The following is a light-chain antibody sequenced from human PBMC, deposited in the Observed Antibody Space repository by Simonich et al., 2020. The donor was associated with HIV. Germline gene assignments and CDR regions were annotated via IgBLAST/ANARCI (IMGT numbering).Light chain of an antibody. Sequence: QSALTQPASVPGSPGQSITISCTGTSSDVGGYNLVSWYQQPPGKAPKLMIYEGSKRPSGVSNRFSGSKSGNTASLTISGLQAEDEADYYCCSYAGSSTWVFGGGTKLTVL. CDR3: CSYAGSSTWV. J-gene: IGLJ3*02. CDR2: EGS. V-gene: IGLV2-23*01. CDR1: SSDVGGYNL.